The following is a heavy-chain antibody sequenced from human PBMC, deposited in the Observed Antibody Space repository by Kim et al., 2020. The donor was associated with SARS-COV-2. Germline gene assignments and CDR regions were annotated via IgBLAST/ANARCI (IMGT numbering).Heavy chain of an antibody. CDR2: ISGSGGSVGNA. CDR3: AKGAYDYFCGGSPPIDY. V-gene: IGHV3-23*01. J-gene: IGHJ4*01. D-gene: IGHD3-16*01. CDR1: GFTFSTYG. Sequence: GGSLRLSCAASGFTFSTYGMSWVRQAPGKGLEWVSLISGSGGSVGNAFYAASLKGRFSLIRDNSKNTQLQQMNRLRAEVEAVDYCAKGAYDYFCGGSPPIDYWGQGSLVTVSS.